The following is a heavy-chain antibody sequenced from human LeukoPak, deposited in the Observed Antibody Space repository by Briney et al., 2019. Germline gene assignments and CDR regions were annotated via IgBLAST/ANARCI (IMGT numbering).Heavy chain of an antibody. V-gene: IGHV4-4*07. CDR1: GGSIRVYY. J-gene: IGHJ5*02. D-gene: IGHD2-15*01. CDR2: IYTSGST. CDR3: ARGVSLGYCSGGSCYNRFDA. Sequence: SDTLSLTCTVSGGSIRVYYGSWIRQPAGKGREWIGRIYTSGSTNYIPSLKSRVTMSVDTSKIQFSLELSSLTAADTAVYYCARGVSLGYCSGGSCYNRFDAWGQGTLVTVSS.